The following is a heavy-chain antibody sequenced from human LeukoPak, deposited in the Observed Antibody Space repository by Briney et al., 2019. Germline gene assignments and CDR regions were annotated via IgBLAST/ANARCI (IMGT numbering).Heavy chain of an antibody. Sequence: TLSLTCTVSGGSISSGGYYWSWIRQHPGKGLEWIGYIYYSGSTYYNPSLKSRVTISVDTSKNQFSLKLSSVTAADTAVYYCARTMVRGVIVDYWGQGTLVTVSS. CDR1: GGSISSGGYY. CDR2: IYYSGST. CDR3: ARTMVRGVIVDY. J-gene: IGHJ4*02. V-gene: IGHV4-31*03. D-gene: IGHD3-10*01.